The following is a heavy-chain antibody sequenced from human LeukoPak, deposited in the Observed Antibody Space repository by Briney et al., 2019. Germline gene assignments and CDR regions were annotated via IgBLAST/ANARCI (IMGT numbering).Heavy chain of an antibody. D-gene: IGHD5-18*01. J-gene: IGHJ4*02. CDR1: GFSFSSYN. CDR2: ITTSSTYT. Sequence: KPGGSLRLSCEASGFSFSSYNMDWVRQTPGKGLEWISSITTSSTYTFYADSVKGRFTISRDNARNSLYLQMNSLRAEDTAVYYCARDPGDTAMVRNGPFDYWGQGTLVTVSS. V-gene: IGHV3-21*01. CDR3: ARDPGDTAMVRNGPFDY.